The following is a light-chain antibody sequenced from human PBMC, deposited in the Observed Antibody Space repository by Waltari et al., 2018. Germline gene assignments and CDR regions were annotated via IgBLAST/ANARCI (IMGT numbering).Light chain of an antibody. Sequence: EIVMTQSPVTLSASPGDNATLFCRTSQSVTTNLAWYQQKPGRAPRLLIYGASTRPTGVPARFSGSGSGTEFTLTISSLQSEDFAVYFCLQYNDWPRTFGQGTKVEI. J-gene: IGKJ1*01. CDR3: LQYNDWPRT. CDR2: GAS. CDR1: QSVTTN. V-gene: IGKV3-15*01.